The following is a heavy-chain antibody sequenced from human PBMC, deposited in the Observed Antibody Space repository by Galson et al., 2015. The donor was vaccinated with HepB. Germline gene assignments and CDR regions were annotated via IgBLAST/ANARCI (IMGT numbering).Heavy chain of an antibody. V-gene: IGHV6-1*01. Sequence: CAISGDSVSSDSAAWNWIRQSPSRGLEWLGRTYYKSKWYTDYAVSMRSRIAVNPDTSKNQFSLHLNSVTPEDTAVYYCARDLDSGPNHFDYWGQGALVTVSS. J-gene: IGHJ4*02. D-gene: IGHD3/OR15-3a*01. CDR3: ARDLDSGPNHFDY. CDR1: GDSVSSDSAA. CDR2: TYYKSKWYT.